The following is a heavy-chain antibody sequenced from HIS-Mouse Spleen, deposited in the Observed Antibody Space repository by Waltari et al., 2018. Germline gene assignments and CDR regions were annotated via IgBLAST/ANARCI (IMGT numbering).Heavy chain of an antibody. CDR2: IFSNDEK. J-gene: IGHJ4*02. Sequence: QVSLKESGPVLVKPTETLTLTCTVSGFSLSNARMGVSWIRQPPGKALEWLAHIFSNDEKSYSTSLKSRLTISKDTSKSQVVLTMTNMDPVDTATYYCARITYYDFWSGPDFDYWGQGTLVTVSS. CDR1: GFSLSNARMG. CDR3: ARITYYDFWSGPDFDY. V-gene: IGHV2-26*01. D-gene: IGHD3-3*01.